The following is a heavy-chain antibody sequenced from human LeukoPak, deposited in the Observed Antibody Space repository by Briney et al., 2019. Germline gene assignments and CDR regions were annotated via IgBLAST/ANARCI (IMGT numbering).Heavy chain of an antibody. Sequence: LETLSLTCAVHGGSFSGYYWAWIRQPPGKGLEWIGEINPGGTTNYHPSLKRRVTISADTSKSQFSLELRSVTAADTAVFYCARAKSTVSTYFDSWGQGALVTVSS. CDR2: INPGGTT. J-gene: IGHJ4*02. V-gene: IGHV4-34*01. D-gene: IGHD4-17*01. CDR3: ARAKSTVSTYFDS. CDR1: GGSFSGYY.